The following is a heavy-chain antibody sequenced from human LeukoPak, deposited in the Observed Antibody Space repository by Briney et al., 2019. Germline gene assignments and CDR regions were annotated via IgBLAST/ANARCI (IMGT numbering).Heavy chain of an antibody. Sequence: SETLSLTCTVSGGSINNYNWSWIRQPPGKGLEWIGYIYYSGSTHYNPSLKSRVTISVDTSKTQFSLKLSSVTAADTAVYYCARDPNGDRIFDYWGQGTLVTVSS. CDR2: IYYSGST. J-gene: IGHJ4*02. CDR1: GGSINNYN. CDR3: ARDPNGDRIFDY. V-gene: IGHV4-59*01. D-gene: IGHD2-21*02.